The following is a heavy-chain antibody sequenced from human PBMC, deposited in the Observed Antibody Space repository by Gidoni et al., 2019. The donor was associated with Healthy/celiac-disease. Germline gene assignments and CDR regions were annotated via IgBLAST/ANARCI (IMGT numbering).Heavy chain of an antibody. CDR3: ARGYCSGGSCSYYYYGMDV. CDR1: GYTFTSYA. Sequence: QVQLVQSGAEVKKPGASVKVSCQASGYTFTSYAMHWVRQAPGQRLEWMGWINAGNGNTKYSQKCQGRVTSTRDTSASTAYMELSSLRSEDTAVYYCARGYCSGGSCSYYYYGMDVWGQGTTVTVSS. CDR2: INAGNGNT. D-gene: IGHD2-15*01. V-gene: IGHV1-3*01. J-gene: IGHJ6*02.